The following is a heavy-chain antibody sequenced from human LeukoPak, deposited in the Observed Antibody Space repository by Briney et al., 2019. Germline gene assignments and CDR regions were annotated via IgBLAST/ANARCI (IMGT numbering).Heavy chain of an antibody. J-gene: IGHJ3*02. CDR3: ARVYWNDDGRDDAFDI. D-gene: IGHD1-1*01. Sequence: ASVKVSCKVSGYTLTELSMHWVRQAPGKGLEWMGGFDPEDGETIYAQKFQGRVTMTRDTSTSTVYMELSSLRSEDTAVYYCARVYWNDDGRDDAFDIWGQGTMVTVSS. V-gene: IGHV1-24*01. CDR1: GYTLTELS. CDR2: FDPEDGET.